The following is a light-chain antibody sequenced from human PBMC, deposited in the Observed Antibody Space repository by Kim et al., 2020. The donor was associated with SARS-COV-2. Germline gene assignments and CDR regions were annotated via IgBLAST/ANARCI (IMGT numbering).Light chain of an antibody. CDR1: QSISIN. CDR2: GAS. J-gene: IGKJ1*01. V-gene: IGKV1-39*01. CDR3: QQSHSVPKT. Sequence: DIPMTQSPSSLSASVGDRVTITCRASQSISINLNWYQQKPGKAPMLLIYGASSLQGGVPSRFSGSGSGTDFTLAISNLQPEDFATYYCQQSHSVPKTFGQGTKVDIK.